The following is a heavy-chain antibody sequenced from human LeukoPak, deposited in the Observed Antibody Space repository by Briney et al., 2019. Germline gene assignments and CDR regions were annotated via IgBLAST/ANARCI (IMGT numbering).Heavy chain of an antibody. CDR2: ISSSSSTI. CDR1: GFTFSSYS. J-gene: IGHJ1*01. CDR3: ARDPYSSGWYQYFQH. Sequence: GGSLRLSCAASGFTFSSYSMNWVRQAPGKGLEWVSYISSSSSTIYYADSVKGRFTISRDNAKNSLYLQMNSLRAEDTAVYYCARDPYSSGWYQYFQHWGQGTLVTVSS. D-gene: IGHD6-19*01. V-gene: IGHV3-48*01.